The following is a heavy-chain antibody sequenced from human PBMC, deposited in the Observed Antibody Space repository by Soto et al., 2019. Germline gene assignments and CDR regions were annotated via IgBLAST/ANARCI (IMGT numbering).Heavy chain of an antibody. CDR1: GGSISSSSYY. CDR2: IYYSGST. CDR3: ARQLLLEYSSGWHGWFDP. J-gene: IGHJ5*02. V-gene: IGHV4-39*01. D-gene: IGHD6-19*01. Sequence: PSETLSLTCTVSGGSISSSSYYWGWIRQPPGKGLEWIGSIYYSGSTYYNPSLKSRVTISVDTSKNQFSLKLSSVTAADTAVYYCARQLLLEYSSGWHGWFDPWGQGTLVTVSS.